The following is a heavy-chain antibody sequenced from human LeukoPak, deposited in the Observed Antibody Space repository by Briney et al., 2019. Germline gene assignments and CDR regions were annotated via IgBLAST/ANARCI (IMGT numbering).Heavy chain of an antibody. J-gene: IGHJ1*01. CDR3: AKESGIRSYGAYFPH. V-gene: IGHV3-30*18. CDR1: GFTFSSHG. D-gene: IGHD4-17*01. CDR2: ISYDGGTK. Sequence: GGSLRLSCAASGFTFSSHGTQWVRQAPRKGLEWVAVISYDGGTKYYADSVKGRFTISRDNSKSTLFLQMNSLRAEDTAVYYCAKESGIRSYGAYFPHWGQGTLVTVSS.